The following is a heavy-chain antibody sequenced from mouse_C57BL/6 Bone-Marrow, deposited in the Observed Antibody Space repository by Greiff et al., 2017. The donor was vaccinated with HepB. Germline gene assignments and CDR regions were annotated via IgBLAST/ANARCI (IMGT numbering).Heavy chain of an antibody. Sequence: VQLQQSGPVLARPGASVKMSCKTSGYTFTSYWMHWVKQRPGQGLEWIGAIYPGNSDTSYNQKFKGKAKLTAVTSASTAYMELSSLTNEDSAVYYCTITTVVATKYFDVWGTGTTVTVSS. CDR2: IYPGNSDT. CDR1: GYTFTSYW. CDR3: TITTVVATKYFDV. J-gene: IGHJ1*03. D-gene: IGHD1-1*01. V-gene: IGHV1-5*01.